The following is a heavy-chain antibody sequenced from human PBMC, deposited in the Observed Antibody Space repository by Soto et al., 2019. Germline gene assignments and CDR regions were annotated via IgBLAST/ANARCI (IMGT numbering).Heavy chain of an antibody. CDR1: GFTFGHYA. CDR2: ISGSGGST. Sequence: PGGSLRLSCAASGFTFGHYAMNWVRQAPGKGLEWVSVISGSGGSTYYADSVKGRFTISRDNSKNTLYLQMNSLRAEDTAVYYCAKGHKTGSYKGPFDYWGQGTLVTVSS. CDR3: AKGHKTGSYKGPFDY. D-gene: IGHD3-10*01. J-gene: IGHJ4*02. V-gene: IGHV3-23*01.